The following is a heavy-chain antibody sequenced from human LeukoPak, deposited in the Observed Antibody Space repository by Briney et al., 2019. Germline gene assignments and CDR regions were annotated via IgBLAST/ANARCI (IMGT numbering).Heavy chain of an antibody. Sequence: GASVKVSCKASGYTFTSYAMHWVRQAPGQSLEWMGWINAGNGNTKYSQKFQGRVTITRDTSASTAYMELSSLRSEDTAVYYCARGDVWSGYYDYYYYGMDVWGQGTTVTVSS. J-gene: IGHJ6*02. D-gene: IGHD3-3*01. CDR3: ARGDVWSGYYDYYYYGMDV. CDR2: INAGNGNT. CDR1: GYTFTSYA. V-gene: IGHV1-3*01.